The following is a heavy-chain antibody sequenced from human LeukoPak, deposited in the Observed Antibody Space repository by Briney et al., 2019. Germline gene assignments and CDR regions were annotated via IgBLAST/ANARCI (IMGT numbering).Heavy chain of an antibody. J-gene: IGHJ4*02. V-gene: IGHV1-24*01. CDR1: GYTLTELS. CDR3: ATLNLDYYDSSGYFGL. Sequence: ASVKVSCKVSGYTLTELSMRWVRQAPGKGLEWMGGIDPEDGETIYAQKFQGRVTMTEDTSTDTAYMELSSLRSEDTAVYYCATLNLDYYDSSGYFGLWGQGTLVTVSS. CDR2: IDPEDGET. D-gene: IGHD3-22*01.